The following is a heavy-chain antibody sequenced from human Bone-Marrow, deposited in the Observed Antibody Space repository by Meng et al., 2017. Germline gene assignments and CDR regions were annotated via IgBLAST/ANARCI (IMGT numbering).Heavy chain of an antibody. CDR1: GGSISSYY. D-gene: IGHD1-14*01. V-gene: IGHV4-59*01. J-gene: IGHJ4*02. CDR2: IYYSGST. CDR3: ARGHRDHYYFDY. Sequence: SETLSLTCTFSGGSISSYYWSWIRQPPGKGLEWIGYIYYSGSTNYNPSLKSRVTISVDTSKNQFSLKLSSVTAADTAVYYCARGHRDHYYFDYWGQGTLVTVSS.